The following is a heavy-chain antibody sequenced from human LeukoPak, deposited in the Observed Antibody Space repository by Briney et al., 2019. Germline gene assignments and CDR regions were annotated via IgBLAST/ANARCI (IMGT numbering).Heavy chain of an antibody. CDR1: GFTLSRYG. J-gene: IGHJ4*02. V-gene: IGHV3-64D*06. CDR2: ISSNGGST. D-gene: IGHD2-2*01. Sequence: PGGSLRLSCSASGFTLSRYGMHWVRQAPGKGLEYVSGISSNGGSTNYADSVKSRFTISRDNSKNTLHLQMSSLRAEDTAVYYCVKGYCSSISCSLIDYGGQGTLVTVSS. CDR3: VKGYCSSISCSLIDY.